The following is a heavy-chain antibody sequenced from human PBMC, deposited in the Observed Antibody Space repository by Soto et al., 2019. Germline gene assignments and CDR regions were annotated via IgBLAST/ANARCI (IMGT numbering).Heavy chain of an antibody. D-gene: IGHD2-15*01. V-gene: IGHV1-18*01. CDR3: ARAVVVSAPYYYMDV. CDR1: GYPFTSYG. Sequence: QVPLLQSGPELKKPGASVKVSCKASGYPFTSYGVSWVRQAPGQGLEWMGWISGYNGKTNYAQKLQGRVTMTTDTSTNTAYMELRSLRSGDTAVYYCARAVVVSAPYYYMDVWGTGTTVTVSS. J-gene: IGHJ6*03. CDR2: ISGYNGKT.